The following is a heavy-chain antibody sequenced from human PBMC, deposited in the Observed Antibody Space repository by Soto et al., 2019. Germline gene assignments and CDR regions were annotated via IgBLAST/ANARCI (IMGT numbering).Heavy chain of an antibody. Sequence: PSETLSLTCTVSGGSISSYYWSWIRQPPGKGLEWIGEINHSGSTNYNPSLKSRVTISVDTSKNQFSLKLSSVTAADTAVYYCAGTGIAAAGLTDDAFDIWGQGTMVTVSS. V-gene: IGHV4-34*01. D-gene: IGHD6-13*01. CDR1: GGSISSYY. CDR2: INHSGST. J-gene: IGHJ3*02. CDR3: AGTGIAAAGLTDDAFDI.